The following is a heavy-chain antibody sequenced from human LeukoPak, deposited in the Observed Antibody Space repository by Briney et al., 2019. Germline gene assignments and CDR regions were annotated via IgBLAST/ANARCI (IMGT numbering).Heavy chain of an antibody. CDR2: ISRSGSTK. D-gene: IGHD2-2*02. V-gene: IGHV3-48*04. CDR3: ARDPIYTFDGPEYFQH. CDR1: GFTFSSYW. J-gene: IGHJ1*01. Sequence: PGGSLRLSCAASGFTFSSYWMSWVRQAPGKGLEWVSSISRSGSTKYYADSVKGRFTISRDNAKNSLFLQMNILRAEDTAVYYCARDPIYTFDGPEYFQHWGQGTLVTVSS.